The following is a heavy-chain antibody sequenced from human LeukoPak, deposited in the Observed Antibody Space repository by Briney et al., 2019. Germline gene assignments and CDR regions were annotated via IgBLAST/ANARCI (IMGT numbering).Heavy chain of an antibody. Sequence: TGGSLRLSCAASGFTFSDYYVSWIRQAPGKGLEWLSHISRSSSYTNYADSVKGRFTISRDNSKNTLYLQMNSLRAEDTAVYYCAKLLGYSGYDQTGIDYWGQGTLVTVSS. CDR2: ISRSSSYT. V-gene: IGHV3-11*03. CDR1: GFTFSDYY. J-gene: IGHJ4*02. CDR3: AKLLGYSGYDQTGIDY. D-gene: IGHD5-12*01.